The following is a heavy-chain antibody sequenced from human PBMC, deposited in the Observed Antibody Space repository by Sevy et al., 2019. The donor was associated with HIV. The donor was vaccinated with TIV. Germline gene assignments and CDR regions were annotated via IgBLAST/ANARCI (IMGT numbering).Heavy chain of an antibody. CDR1: GFTFSSYG. Sequence: GGSPRLSCAASGFTFSSYGMHWVRQALGKGLEWVAVISYDGSNKYYADSVKGRFTISRDNSKNTLYLQMNSLRAEDTAVYYCAKPYDSSGYYYYYYYYGMDVWGQGTTVTVSS. CDR3: AKPYDSSGYYYYYYYYGMDV. V-gene: IGHV3-30*18. CDR2: ISYDGSNK. J-gene: IGHJ6*02. D-gene: IGHD3-22*01.